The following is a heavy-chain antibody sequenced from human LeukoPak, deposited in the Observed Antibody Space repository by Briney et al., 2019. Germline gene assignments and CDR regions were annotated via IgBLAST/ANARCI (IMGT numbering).Heavy chain of an antibody. CDR1: GYTFTSYG. J-gene: IGHJ4*02. CDR3: ARDRPSIAALGIDY. CDR2: ISAYNGST. Sequence: ASVKVSCKASGYTFTSYGISWVRQAPGQGLEWMGWISAYNGSTNYAQKLQGRVTMTTDTSTSTAYMELRSLRSDDTAVYYCARDRPSIAALGIDYWGQGTLVTVSS. D-gene: IGHD6-6*01. V-gene: IGHV1-18*01.